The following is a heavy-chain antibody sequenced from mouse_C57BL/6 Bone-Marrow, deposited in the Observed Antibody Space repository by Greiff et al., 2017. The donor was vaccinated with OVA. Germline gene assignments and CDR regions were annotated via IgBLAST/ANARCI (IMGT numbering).Heavy chain of an antibody. V-gene: IGHV5-4*01. Sequence: DVHLVESGGGLVKPGGSLKLSCAASGFTFSSYAMSWVRQTPEKRLEWVATISDGGSYTYYPDNVKGRFTISRDNAKNNLYLQMSHLKSEDTAMLYYDYDGGGDYWGQGTTLTVSS. D-gene: IGHD2-4*01. CDR1: GFTFSSYA. CDR3: DYDGGGDY. J-gene: IGHJ2*01. CDR2: ISDGGSYT.